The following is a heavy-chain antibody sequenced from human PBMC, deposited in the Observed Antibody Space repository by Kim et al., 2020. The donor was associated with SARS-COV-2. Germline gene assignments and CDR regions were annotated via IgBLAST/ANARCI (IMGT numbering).Heavy chain of an antibody. J-gene: IGHJ4*02. Sequence: VKGRFTISRDNAKNSLYLQMNSLRAEDTALYYCAKGCPWGYSGYDCLFDYWGQGTLVTVSS. V-gene: IGHV3-9*01. CDR3: AKGCPWGYSGYDCLFDY. D-gene: IGHD5-12*01.